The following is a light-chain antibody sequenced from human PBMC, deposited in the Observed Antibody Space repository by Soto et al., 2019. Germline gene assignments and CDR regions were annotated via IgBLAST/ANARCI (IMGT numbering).Light chain of an antibody. J-gene: IGKJ4*01. V-gene: IGKV1-5*01. CDR1: QSISSW. CDR3: RQYNSYPLT. CDR2: DAS. Sequence: DIEVTQSPSTLSASVGYRVTIACRASQSISSWLAWYQQKPGKAPKLLIYDASSLGSGVPSRFSGSGAGTECTRTIISLQHDDFATYGCRQYNSYPLTFGGGTKVDIK.